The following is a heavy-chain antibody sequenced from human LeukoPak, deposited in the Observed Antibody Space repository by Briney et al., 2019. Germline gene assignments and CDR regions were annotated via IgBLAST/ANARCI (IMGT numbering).Heavy chain of an antibody. V-gene: IGHV3-21*04. CDR2: ITSTGTYT. CDR3: ARRAGAYSHPYDY. CDR1: GFTFSGYN. Sequence: GGSLRLSCAASGFTFSGYNMNWVRQAPGKGLEWVSSITSTGTYTFYADSVKGRFTISRDNSKNTLYLQMNSLRAEDTAVYYCARRAGAYSHPYDYWGQGTLVTVSS. D-gene: IGHD4/OR15-4a*01. J-gene: IGHJ4*02.